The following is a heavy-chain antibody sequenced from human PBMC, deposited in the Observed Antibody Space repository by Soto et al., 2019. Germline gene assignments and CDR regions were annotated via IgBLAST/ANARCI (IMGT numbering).Heavy chain of an antibody. CDR2: VTGSGSNT. Sequence: GGSLRFSCAASGFTFSNYAMNWVRQAPAKGLEWVSSVTGSGSNTYYADSVKGRFTISRDNSKNTLYLQMNSLRAEDTAVYYCAKGWSDYFDSWGHGTLVTVSS. J-gene: IGHJ4*01. CDR3: AKGWSDYFDS. V-gene: IGHV3-23*01. CDR1: GFTFSNYA.